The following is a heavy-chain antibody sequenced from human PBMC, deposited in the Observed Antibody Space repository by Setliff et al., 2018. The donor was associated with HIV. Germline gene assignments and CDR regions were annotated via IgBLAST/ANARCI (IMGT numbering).Heavy chain of an antibody. D-gene: IGHD1-7*01. CDR3: VGHPREEPQRNYKFDS. Sequence: PSETLSLTCTVSGGSISRGGYYWNWIRQLPGQGLERMGYISHSGGTYYNPSLEGRVSLSVDTSKNQFSLHLSSVTAADTAIYYCVGHPREEPQRNYKFDSWGQGMLVTVSS. V-gene: IGHV4-31*03. J-gene: IGHJ4*02. CDR1: GGSISRGGYY. CDR2: ISHSGGT.